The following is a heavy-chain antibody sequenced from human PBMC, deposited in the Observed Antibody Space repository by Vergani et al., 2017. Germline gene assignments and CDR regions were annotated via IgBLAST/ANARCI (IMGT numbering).Heavy chain of an antibody. J-gene: IGHJ4*02. CDR2: IRSDGSNK. D-gene: IGHD3-22*01. Sequence: QVQLVESGGGVVQPGGSLRLSCAASGFTLSSDGMHWVRQAPGKGLEWVAFIRSDGSNKYYADSVKGRFTISRDNSKNTLYLQMNSPRAEDTAVYYCAKEAPNYYVSSLEDQQIDYWGQGTLVTVSS. V-gene: IGHV3-30*02. CDR1: GFTLSSDG. CDR3: AKEAPNYYVSSLEDQQIDY.